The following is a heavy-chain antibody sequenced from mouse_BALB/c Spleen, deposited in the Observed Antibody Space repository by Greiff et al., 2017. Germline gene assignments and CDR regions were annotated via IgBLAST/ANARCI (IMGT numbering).Heavy chain of an antibody. Sequence: VKLMESGPGLVAPSQSLSITCTVSGFSLTGYGVNWVRQPPGKGLEWLGMIWGDGSTDYNSALKSRLSISKDNSKIQVFLKMNSLQTDDTARYYCARKRNYRYGWYFDVWGAGTTVTVSS. CDR3: ARKRNYRYGWYFDV. D-gene: IGHD2-14*01. J-gene: IGHJ1*01. CDR2: IWGDGST. CDR1: GFSLTGYG. V-gene: IGHV2-6-7*01.